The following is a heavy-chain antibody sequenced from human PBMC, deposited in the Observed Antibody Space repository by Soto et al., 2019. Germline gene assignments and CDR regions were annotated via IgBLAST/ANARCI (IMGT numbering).Heavy chain of an antibody. D-gene: IGHD2-8*01. V-gene: IGHV3-7*01. Sequence: PGGSLRLSCAASGFTFSSYWMSWVRQAPGKGLEWVANIKQDGSEKYYVDSVKGRFTISRDNAKNSLYLQMNSLRAEDTAVYYCARESHLYCTNGVCYDYYYYYMDVWGKGTTVTVSS. CDR2: IKQDGSEK. CDR1: GFTFSSYW. J-gene: IGHJ6*03. CDR3: ARESHLYCTNGVCYDYYYYYMDV.